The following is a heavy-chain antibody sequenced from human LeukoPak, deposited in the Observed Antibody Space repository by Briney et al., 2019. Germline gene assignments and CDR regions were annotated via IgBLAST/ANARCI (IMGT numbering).Heavy chain of an antibody. CDR3: ARNSYQWLVEQLGGWFDP. CDR2: ISAYNGNT. J-gene: IGHJ5*02. CDR1: GYTFTSYG. V-gene: IGHV1-18*01. D-gene: IGHD6-19*01. Sequence: ASVKVSCKASGYTFTSYGISWVRQAPGHGLEWMGWISAYNGNTNYAQKLQGRVTMTTDTSTSTAYMELRSLRSDDTAVYYCARNSYQWLVEQLGGWFDPWGQGTLVTVSS.